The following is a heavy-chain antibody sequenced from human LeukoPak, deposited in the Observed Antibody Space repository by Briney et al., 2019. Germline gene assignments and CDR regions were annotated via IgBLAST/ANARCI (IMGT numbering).Heavy chain of an antibody. V-gene: IGHV4-39*07. CDR1: GGSISSSSYY. J-gene: IGHJ6*03. CDR2: LYYSGST. Sequence: SETLSLTCTVSGGSISSSSYYWGWIRQPPGKGLEWVGSLYYSGSTYYNPSLKSRVTISVDSSKKQFSLKLSSVTAADTAVYYCARGGSTLHSAGGHDIEFYYYYYMDVWGKGTTVTISS. CDR3: ARGGSTLHSAGGHDIEFYYYYYMDV. D-gene: IGHD3-9*01.